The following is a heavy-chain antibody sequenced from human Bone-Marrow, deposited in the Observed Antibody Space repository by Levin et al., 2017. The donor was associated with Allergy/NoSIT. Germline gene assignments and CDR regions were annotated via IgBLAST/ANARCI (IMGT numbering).Heavy chain of an antibody. J-gene: IGHJ3*02. CDR2: VYSSGTS. Sequence: SQTLSLTCTVSGGSISSHYWSWIRQPPGKGLEWIGDVYSSGTSKYNPSLKNRVSMSLDKSKSQFSLQLSSVTGADTAVYFVARRLWTRRAGHLHAFDIWGQGTAVTVSS. CDR1: GGSISSHY. D-gene: IGHD6-13*01. V-gene: IGHV4-59*08. CDR3: ARRLWTRRAGHLHAFDI.